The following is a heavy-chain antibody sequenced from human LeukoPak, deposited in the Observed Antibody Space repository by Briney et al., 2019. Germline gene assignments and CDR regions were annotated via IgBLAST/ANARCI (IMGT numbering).Heavy chain of an antibody. Sequence: ASVKVSCKASGYTFTSYAMHWVRQAPGQRPEWMGWINAGNGNTKYSQKFQGRVTITRDTSASTAYMELSSLRSEDTAVYYCASRGGYSSSWYVFDYWGQGTLVTVSS. D-gene: IGHD6-13*01. CDR1: GYTFTSYA. CDR2: INAGNGNT. CDR3: ASRGGYSSSWYVFDY. V-gene: IGHV1-3*01. J-gene: IGHJ4*02.